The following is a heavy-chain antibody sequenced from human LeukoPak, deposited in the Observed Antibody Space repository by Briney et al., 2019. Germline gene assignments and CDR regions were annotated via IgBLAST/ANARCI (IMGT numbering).Heavy chain of an antibody. CDR2: IYHSGST. CDR3: ARDDVGSGFDY. V-gene: IGHV4-30-2*01. D-gene: IGHD1-26*01. J-gene: IGHJ4*02. CDR1: GGSISSGGYS. Sequence: PSQTLSLTCAVSGGSISSGGYSWSWSRQPPGKGLEWIRYIYHSGSTYYNPSLKSRVTISVDRSKNQFSLKLSSVTAADTAVYYCARDDVGSGFDYWGQGTLVTVSS.